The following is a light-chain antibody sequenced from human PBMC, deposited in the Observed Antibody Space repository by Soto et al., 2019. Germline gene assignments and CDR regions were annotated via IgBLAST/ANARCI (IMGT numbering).Light chain of an antibody. V-gene: IGLV4-69*01. CDR2: LNSDGSH. J-gene: IGLJ3*02. CDR3: QTWGTGIGV. Sequence: QAVVTQSPSASASLGASVKLTCTLSSGHSSYAIAWHQQQPEKGPRYLMKLNSDGSHSKGDGIPDRFSGSSSGAERYLTISSLQSEDEADYYCQTWGTGIGVFGGGTKLTV. CDR1: SGHSSYA.